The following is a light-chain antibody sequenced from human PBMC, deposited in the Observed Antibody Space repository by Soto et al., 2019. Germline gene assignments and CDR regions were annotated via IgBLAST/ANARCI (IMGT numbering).Light chain of an antibody. V-gene: IGKV1-39*01. CDR2: ATS. CDR1: QNIRSY. CDR3: QLGYSSRWT. Sequence: DIQMTQSPSSLSASVGDRVTITCRASQNIRSYLNWYQQMPGKAPQLLIYATSSLQTGVPSRFSASGSGTDFSLVISDLQPEDSATYYCQLGYSSRWTSGRGTKVEI. J-gene: IGKJ1*01.